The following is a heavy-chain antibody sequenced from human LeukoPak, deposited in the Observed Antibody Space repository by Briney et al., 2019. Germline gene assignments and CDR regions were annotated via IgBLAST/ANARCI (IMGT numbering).Heavy chain of an antibody. Sequence: SETLSLTCTVSGGSISSSSYYWGWIRQPPGKGLEWIGSIYYSGSTYYNPSLKSRVTISVDTSKNQFSLKLSSVTAADTAVYYCARGKPSIVLMVYAGGPFDYWGQGTLVTVSS. CDR3: ARGKPSIVLMVYAGGPFDY. J-gene: IGHJ4*02. CDR2: IYYSGST. V-gene: IGHV4-39*07. D-gene: IGHD2-8*01. CDR1: GGSISSSSYY.